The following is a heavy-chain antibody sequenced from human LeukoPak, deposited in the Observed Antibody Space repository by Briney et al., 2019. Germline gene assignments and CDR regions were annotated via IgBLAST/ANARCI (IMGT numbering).Heavy chain of an antibody. D-gene: IGHD2-2*01. J-gene: IGHJ6*02. V-gene: IGHV3-11*01. CDR1: GFTVSSNY. CDR2: ISSSGSTI. Sequence: GGSLRLSCAASGFTVSSNYMSWVRQAPGKGLEWVSYISSSGSTIYYADSVKGRFTISRDNAKNSLYLQMNSLRAEDTAVYYCARGGTSSPYYYGMDVWGQGTTVTVSS. CDR3: ARGGTSSPYYYGMDV.